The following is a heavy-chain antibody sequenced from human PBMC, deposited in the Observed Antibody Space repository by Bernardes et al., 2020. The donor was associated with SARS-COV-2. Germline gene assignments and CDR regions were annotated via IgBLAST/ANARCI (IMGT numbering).Heavy chain of an antibody. J-gene: IGHJ6*02. D-gene: IGHD3-9*01. CDR1: GFTFTNSW. Sequence: GGSLRLSCAASGFTFTNSWMHWVRQAPGKGLVWVSRINSDGRTTSYADSVKGRFTISRDNAKNSLYLQMNSLRAEDTALYYCAKDFLTGYPAYYAMDVWGQGTTVIVSS. V-gene: IGHV3-74*01. CDR2: INSDGRTT. CDR3: AKDFLTGYPAYYAMDV.